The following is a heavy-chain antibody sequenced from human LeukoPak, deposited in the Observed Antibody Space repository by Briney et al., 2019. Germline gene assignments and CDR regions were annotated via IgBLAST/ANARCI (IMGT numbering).Heavy chain of an antibody. V-gene: IGHV3-30*04. CDR3: AREIGNPYYFDY. CDR1: GFTFSSYA. CDR2: ISYDGSNK. J-gene: IGHJ4*02. Sequence: PGGSLRLSCAASGFTFSSYAMHWVRQAPGKGLEWVAVISYDGSNKYYADSVKGRFTISRDNSKNTLYLQMNSLRAGDTAVYYCAREIGNPYYFDYWGQGTLVTVSS. D-gene: IGHD3-10*01.